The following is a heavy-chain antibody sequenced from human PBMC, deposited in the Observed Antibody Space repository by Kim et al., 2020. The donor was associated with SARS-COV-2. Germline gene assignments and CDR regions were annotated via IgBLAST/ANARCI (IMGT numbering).Heavy chain of an antibody. J-gene: IGHJ4*02. D-gene: IGHD1-26*01. CDR2: GNT. V-gene: IGHV1-58*01. Sequence: GNTNYAQKFQERVTSTRDMSTSTAYMELSSLRSEDTAVYYCAADVGAKDYWGQGTLVTVSS. CDR3: AADVGAKDY.